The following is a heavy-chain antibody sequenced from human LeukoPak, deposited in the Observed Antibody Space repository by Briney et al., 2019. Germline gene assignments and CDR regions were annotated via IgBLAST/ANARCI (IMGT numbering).Heavy chain of an antibody. CDR1: GGTFSSYA. CDR2: IIPIFGTA. Sequence: SVKVSCKASGGTFSSYAISWVRQAPGQGLEWMGRIIPIFGTANYAQKFQGRVTITTDESTSTAYMELSSLRSEDTAVYYCAIFPPAGHDAFDIWGQGTMVTVSS. V-gene: IGHV1-69*05. J-gene: IGHJ3*02. CDR3: AIFPPAGHDAFDI.